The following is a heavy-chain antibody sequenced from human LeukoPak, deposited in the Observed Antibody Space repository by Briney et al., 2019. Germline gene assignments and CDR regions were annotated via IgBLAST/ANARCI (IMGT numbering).Heavy chain of an antibody. D-gene: IGHD1-26*01. Sequence: QAGGSLRLSCAASRFTFSNYGVNWVRQAPGKGIEWVSYINSRSSTIYYADSVRGRFTISRDNSKNSLYLQMNSLKAEDTAIYYCAREVGTPQAFDIWGQGTMVTVSS. CDR1: RFTFSNYG. J-gene: IGHJ3*02. CDR2: INSRSSTI. CDR3: AREVGTPQAFDI. V-gene: IGHV3-48*01.